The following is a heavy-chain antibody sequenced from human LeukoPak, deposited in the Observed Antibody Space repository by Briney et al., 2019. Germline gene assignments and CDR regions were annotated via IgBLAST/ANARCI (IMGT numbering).Heavy chain of an antibody. CDR2: IYYSGST. CDR1: GDSIDSSY. J-gene: IGHJ3*02. Sequence: SETLSLTCTVSGDSIDSSYWTWIRQSPGKGLEWIGYIYYSGSTNCNPSVKSRVAMSVDTSKKQFSLKLSSLTAADTAVYYCARGGTAVIAPYAFDIWGQGTMVTVSS. D-gene: IGHD4-23*01. CDR3: ARGGTAVIAPYAFDI. V-gene: IGHV4-59*01.